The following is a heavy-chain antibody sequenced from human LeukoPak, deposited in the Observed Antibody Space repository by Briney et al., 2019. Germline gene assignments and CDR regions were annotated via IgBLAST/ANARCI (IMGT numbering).Heavy chain of an antibody. CDR2: IKSDGKGT. CDR3: ARALLGDYGFDS. J-gene: IGHJ4*02. D-gene: IGHD4-17*01. CDR1: GXTFSTYW. Sequence: GGSLRLSCAASGXTFSTYWMHWVRQTPGNGRVWVSRIKSDGKGTAYADSVKGRFTISRDNAKNTLYLQMSSLRAEDTAVYYCARALLGDYGFDSWGQGALVTVSS. V-gene: IGHV3-74*01.